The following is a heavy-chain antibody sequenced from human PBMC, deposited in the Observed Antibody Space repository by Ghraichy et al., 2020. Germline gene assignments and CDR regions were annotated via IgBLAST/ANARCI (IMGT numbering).Heavy chain of an antibody. J-gene: IGHJ4*02. D-gene: IGHD3-10*01. Sequence: GESLNISCAASGFTFSTYSMNWVRQVPGKGLEWVSSINSNSKNIHYTDSVKGRFTISRDNAQNSLYLQMNSLRAEDTGVYYCARVYGTATYGSGSYDCWGQGTLVTVSS. CDR2: INSNSKNI. V-gene: IGHV3-21*01. CDR1: GFTFSTYS. CDR3: ARVYGTATYGSGSYDC.